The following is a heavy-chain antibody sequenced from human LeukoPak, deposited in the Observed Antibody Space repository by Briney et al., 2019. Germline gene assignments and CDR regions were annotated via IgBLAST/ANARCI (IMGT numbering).Heavy chain of an antibody. Sequence: SETLSLTCTVSGGSISSSSYYWGWIRQPPGKGLEWIGSIYYSGSTYYDPSLKSRVTISVDTSKNQFSLKLSSVTAADTAVYYCARWKVVPAAFDYWGQGTLVTVSS. CDR1: GGSISSSSYY. V-gene: IGHV4-39*01. CDR2: IYYSGST. D-gene: IGHD2-2*01. J-gene: IGHJ4*02. CDR3: ARWKVVPAAFDY.